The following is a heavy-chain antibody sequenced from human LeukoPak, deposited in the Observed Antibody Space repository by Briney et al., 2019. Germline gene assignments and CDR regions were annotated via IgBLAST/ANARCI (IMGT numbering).Heavy chain of an antibody. D-gene: IGHD6-19*01. J-gene: IGHJ6*02. V-gene: IGHV3-23*01. CDR2: ISGSGGST. CDR3: AEDLKIAVAGTNYYYYGMDV. CDR1: GFTFSSYA. Sequence: GGSLRLSCAASGFTFSSYAMSWVRQAPGKGLEWVSAISGSGGSTYYADSVKGRFTISRDNSKNTLYLQMNSLRAEDTAVYYCAEDLKIAVAGTNYYYYGMDVWGQGTTVTVSS.